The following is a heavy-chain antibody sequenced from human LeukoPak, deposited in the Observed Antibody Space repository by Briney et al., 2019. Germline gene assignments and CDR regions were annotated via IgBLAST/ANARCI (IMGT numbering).Heavy chain of an antibody. CDR3: AGGAPEDYYYGMDV. V-gene: IGHV4-30-2*01. CDR1: GGSISSGGYS. CDR2: IYHSGST. J-gene: IGHJ6*02. Sequence: SQTLSLTCAVSGGSISSGGYSWSWIRQPPGKGLEWIGYIYHSGSTYYNPSLKSRVAISVDRSKNQFSLKLSSVTAADTAVYYCAGGAPEDYYYGMDVWGQGTTVTVSS.